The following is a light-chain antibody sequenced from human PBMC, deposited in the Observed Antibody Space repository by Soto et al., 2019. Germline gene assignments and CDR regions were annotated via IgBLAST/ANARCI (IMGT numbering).Light chain of an antibody. V-gene: IGLV1-51*01. Sequence: SVLTQPPSASGTPGQRVTISCSGSSSNIGSNYVYWYQQLPGTAPKLLIYDNNKRPSGIPDRFSDSKSGTSATLGITGLQTGDEADYYCGTWDSSLSAYVFGTGTKVTVL. CDR3: GTWDSSLSAYV. CDR1: SSNIGSNY. CDR2: DNN. J-gene: IGLJ1*01.